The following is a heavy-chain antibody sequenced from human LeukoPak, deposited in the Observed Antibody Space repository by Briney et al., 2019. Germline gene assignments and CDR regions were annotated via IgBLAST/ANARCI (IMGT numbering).Heavy chain of an antibody. Sequence: PGGSLRLSCAASGFTFSSYAMSWVRQAPGKGLEWVSAISGSGGSTYYADSVKGRFTISRDNSKNTLYLQMNSLRAEDTAVYYCAKSPVWDFWSSDYFGYWGQGTLVTVSS. CDR1: GFTFSSYA. J-gene: IGHJ4*02. CDR3: AKSPVWDFWSSDYFGY. CDR2: ISGSGGST. D-gene: IGHD3-3*01. V-gene: IGHV3-23*01.